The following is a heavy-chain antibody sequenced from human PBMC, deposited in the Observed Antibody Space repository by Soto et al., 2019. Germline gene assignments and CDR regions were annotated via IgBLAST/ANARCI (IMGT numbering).Heavy chain of an antibody. CDR2: MNPNSGNT. D-gene: IGHD2-15*01. J-gene: IGHJ4*02. CDR3: ARGGRRPGGNANTY. V-gene: IGHV1-8*01. CDR1: GYTFTSYD. Sequence: QVQLVQSGAEVKKPGASVKVSCKASGYTFTSYDINWVRQATGQGLEWMGWMNPNSGNTGYAQKFQGRVTMTGNNSISTAYMELRSLRSEHTAVYYCARGGRRPGGNANTYWGQGTLVTVSS.